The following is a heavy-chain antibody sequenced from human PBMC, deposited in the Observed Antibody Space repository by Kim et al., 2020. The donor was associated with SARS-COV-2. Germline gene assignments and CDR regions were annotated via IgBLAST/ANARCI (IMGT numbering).Heavy chain of an antibody. J-gene: IGHJ4*02. D-gene: IGHD2-2*01. V-gene: IGHV3-23*01. CDR1: GFTFSTSA. CDR3: AGQSSTSYRGPLDS. CDR2: ISGAGDSR. Sequence: GGSLRLSCAASGFTFSTSAMNWVRQAPGKGLEWLSLISGAGDSRYYADSVRGRFTIFRDNSKNTLSLQMNSLRAEDTAVYYCAGQSSTSYRGPLDSWGQGTLVTVSS.